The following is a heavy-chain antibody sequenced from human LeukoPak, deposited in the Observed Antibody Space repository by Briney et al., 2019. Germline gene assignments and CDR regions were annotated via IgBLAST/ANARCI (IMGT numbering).Heavy chain of an antibody. J-gene: IGHJ2*01. D-gene: IGHD2-15*01. Sequence: ASVKVSCKASANTFTDFYMHWVRQAPGQGLEWMGIFNPAGGRTSYAQKFQGRVTITRDTSTNTLYMELSSLRSEDTAVYYCARDQAAITTPLDWSFALWGRGTLVTVSS. V-gene: IGHV1-46*01. CDR1: ANTFTDFY. CDR3: ARDQAAITTPLDWSFAL. CDR2: FNPAGGRT.